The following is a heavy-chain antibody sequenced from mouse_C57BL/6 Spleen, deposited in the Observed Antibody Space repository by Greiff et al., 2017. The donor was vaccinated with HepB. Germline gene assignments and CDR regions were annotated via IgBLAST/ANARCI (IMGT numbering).Heavy chain of an antibody. CDR3: ARSITTVVARYWYFDV. Sequence: QVQLQQSGAELVKPGASVKLSCKASGYTFTSYWMHWVKQRPGRGLEWIGRIDPNSGGTKYNEKFKSKATLTVDKPSSTAYMQLSSLTSEDSAVYYCARSITTVVARYWYFDVWGTGTTVTVSS. V-gene: IGHV1-72*01. CDR1: GYTFTSYW. D-gene: IGHD1-1*01. J-gene: IGHJ1*03. CDR2: IDPNSGGT.